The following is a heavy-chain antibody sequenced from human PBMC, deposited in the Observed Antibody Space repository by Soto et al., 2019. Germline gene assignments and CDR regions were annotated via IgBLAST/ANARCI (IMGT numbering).Heavy chain of an antibody. V-gene: IGHV3-30*18. Sequence: QVQLVESGGGVVQPGKSLRLSCAASGFTFSSYGMHWVRQAPGKGLEWVAVISYDGSNKYYAESVKGRFTISRDNSKNTLYLQMSSLRVEDTAVYYCAKDQGMRWLVIGGDYWGRGTLVTVSS. CDR2: ISYDGSNK. J-gene: IGHJ4*02. CDR3: AKDQGMRWLVIGGDY. CDR1: GFTFSSYG. D-gene: IGHD6-19*01.